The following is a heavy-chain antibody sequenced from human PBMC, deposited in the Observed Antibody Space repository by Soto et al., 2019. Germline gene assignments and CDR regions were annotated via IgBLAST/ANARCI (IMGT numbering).Heavy chain of an antibody. Sequence: QVQLQESGPGLVKPSQTLSLTCTVSGGSISSGGYYWSWIRQHPGKGLEWIGYIYYSGSTYYNPSLKRRVTISVDTSKNQFSLELSSVTAADTAVYYCARWGDYVSYYYGMDVWGQGTTVTVSS. J-gene: IGHJ6*02. V-gene: IGHV4-31*03. CDR2: IYYSGST. D-gene: IGHD4-17*01. CDR3: ARWGDYVSYYYGMDV. CDR1: GGSISSGGYY.